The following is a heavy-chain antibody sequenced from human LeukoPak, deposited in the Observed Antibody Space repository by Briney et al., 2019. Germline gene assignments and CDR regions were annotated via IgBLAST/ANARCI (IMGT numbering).Heavy chain of an antibody. J-gene: IGHJ5*02. CDR3: ARAYCSSTSCYTEGWFDP. CDR2: FHYSGST. D-gene: IGHD2-2*02. V-gene: IGHV4-38-2*02. CDR1: GYSIISGYS. Sequence: SETLSLTCTVSGYSIISGYSWEWIRQPPGKGLEWIGSFHYSGSTYYNPSLMSRVTISGDASKNQFSLRLSSVTAADTAVYYCARAYCSSTSCYTEGWFDPWGQGTLVTVSS.